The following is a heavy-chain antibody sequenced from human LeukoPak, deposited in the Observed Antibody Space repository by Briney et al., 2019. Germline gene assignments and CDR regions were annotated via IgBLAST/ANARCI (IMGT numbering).Heavy chain of an antibody. V-gene: IGHV4-4*07. CDR3: ARELGNYGY. CDR2: IYTSGST. CDR1: GSSNSSYY. Sequence: PSETLSLNCTVSGSSNSSYYWSWVRQPAGKGLKWIGRIYTSGSTNYNPSLKSRVTISVDKSKNQFALKLSSVTAADTAVYYCARELGNYGYWGQGTLVTVSS. J-gene: IGHJ4*02.